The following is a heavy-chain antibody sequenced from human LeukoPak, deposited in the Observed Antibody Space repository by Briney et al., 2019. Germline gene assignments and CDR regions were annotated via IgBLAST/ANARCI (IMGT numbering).Heavy chain of an antibody. CDR1: GVTFSDYT. D-gene: IGHD6-13*01. J-gene: IGHJ4*02. V-gene: IGHV1-69*01. CDR2: IIPIFGTI. Sequence: GSSVKVSCKASGVTFSDYTISWVRQAPGQGLEWMGGIIPIFGTIYYAQKLQGRVTITADESTTTAYMELSSLRSEDTAVYYCARCQPKQQLAYFDYWGQGSLVTVSS. CDR3: ARCQPKQQLAYFDY.